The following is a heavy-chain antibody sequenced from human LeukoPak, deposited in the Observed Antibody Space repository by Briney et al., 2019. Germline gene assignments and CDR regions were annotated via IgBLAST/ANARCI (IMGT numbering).Heavy chain of an antibody. J-gene: IGHJ6*03. CDR3: ARVPRSYYYYYYGDV. Sequence: PLETLSLTCTVSGGSISSNIYYWGWIRQPPGKGPEWIGSIYYTGGTYYNPSLKSRVTISVDKSKNQLSLKLSSVTAADTAVYYCARVPRSYYYYYYGDVGGKGTTVPVSS. V-gene: IGHV4-39*07. CDR1: GGSISSNIYY. CDR2: IYYTGGT.